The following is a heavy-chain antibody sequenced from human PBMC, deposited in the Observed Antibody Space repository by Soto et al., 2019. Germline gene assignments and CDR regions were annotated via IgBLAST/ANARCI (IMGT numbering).Heavy chain of an antibody. CDR3: ARAQYTGSYFDACDV. CDR2: IWYDGSNK. CDR1: GFSFSSYG. D-gene: IGHD1-26*01. J-gene: IGHJ3*01. V-gene: IGHV3-33*03. Sequence: GSLRLSCAASGFSFSSYGMHWVRQAPGKGLDWVAVIWYDGSNKYYAESVKGRFTISRDNSKNTLYVQMNSLTVEDTAVYYCARAQYTGSYFDACDVWGQGTMVTVSS.